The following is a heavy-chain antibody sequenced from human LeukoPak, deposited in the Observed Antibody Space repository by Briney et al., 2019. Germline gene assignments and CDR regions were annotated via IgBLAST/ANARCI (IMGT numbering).Heavy chain of an antibody. D-gene: IGHD6-19*01. CDR1: GFTFSSYS. Sequence: GGSLRLSCAASGFTFSSYSMNWVRQAPGKGLEWVSSISSSSSYIYYADSVKGRFTISRDNAKNSLYLQMNSLRAEDTAVYYCARAAGYSSGWFDYWGQGTLVTVSS. CDR3: ARAAGYSSGWFDY. V-gene: IGHV3-21*01. J-gene: IGHJ4*02. CDR2: ISSSSSYI.